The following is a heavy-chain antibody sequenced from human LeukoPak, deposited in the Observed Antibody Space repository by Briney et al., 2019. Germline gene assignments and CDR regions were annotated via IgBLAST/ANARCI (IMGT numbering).Heavy chain of an antibody. CDR2: IYSGGRT. J-gene: IGHJ3*02. CDR3: ARAPDGYEAFDI. CDR1: GFTVSRNY. V-gene: IGHV3-66*01. Sequence: PGGSLRLSCAASGFTVSRNYMRWVRQAPGKGLEWVSVIYSGGRTYCADSVKGRFTTSRDNSKNTLYLQMNSLRAEDTAVYYCARAPDGYEAFDIWGQGTMVTVSS. D-gene: IGHD3-22*01.